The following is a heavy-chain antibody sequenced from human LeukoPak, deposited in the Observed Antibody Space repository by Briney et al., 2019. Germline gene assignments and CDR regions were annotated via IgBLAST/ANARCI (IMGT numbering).Heavy chain of an antibody. CDR1: GFTFSSYG. CDR3: AKDSTTDSSNDTLYAFDN. D-gene: IGHD4-11*01. V-gene: IGHV3-30*18. Sequence: PGRSLRLSCAASGFTFSSYGMHWVRQAPGKGLEWVAVISYDGSNKYYADSVKGRFTISRDNSKNTLYLQMNSLRAEDTAVYYCAKDSTTDSSNDTLYAFDNWGQGTMVTVSS. CDR2: ISYDGSNK. J-gene: IGHJ3*02.